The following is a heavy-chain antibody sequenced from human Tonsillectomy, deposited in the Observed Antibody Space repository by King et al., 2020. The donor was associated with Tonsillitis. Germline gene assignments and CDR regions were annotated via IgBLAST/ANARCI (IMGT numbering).Heavy chain of an antibody. CDR2: IWYDGSNK. Sequence: QLVQSGGGVVQPGRSLRLSCAVSGFTFSSYGMHWVRQAPGKGLEWVAVIWYDGSNKYYADSVKGRFTISRDNSKNTLYLQMNSLRAEDTAVYYCARDGTYYYDSSGYYHYSGYFDYWGQGTLVTVSS. CDR1: GFTFSSYG. V-gene: IGHV3-33*08. D-gene: IGHD3-22*01. J-gene: IGHJ4*02. CDR3: ARDGTYYYDSSGYYHYSGYFDY.